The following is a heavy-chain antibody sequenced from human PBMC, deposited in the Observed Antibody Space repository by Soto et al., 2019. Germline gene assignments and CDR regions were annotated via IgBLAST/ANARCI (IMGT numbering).Heavy chain of an antibody. V-gene: IGHV3-48*02. CDR3: VRDGSGNLYLNWFDP. Sequence: PGGSLRLSCTASGFTFSSYSMNWVRQAPGKGLEWISYISSHSSTLYYADSVKGRFTISRDNAGNPLYLQMNSLRDEDTAVYYCVRDGSGNLYLNWFDPWGQGTLVTVSS. CDR2: ISSHSSTL. D-gene: IGHD6-19*01. CDR1: GFTFSSYS. J-gene: IGHJ5*02.